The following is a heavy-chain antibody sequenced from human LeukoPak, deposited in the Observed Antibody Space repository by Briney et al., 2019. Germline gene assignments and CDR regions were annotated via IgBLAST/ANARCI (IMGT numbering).Heavy chain of an antibody. D-gene: IGHD3-9*01. V-gene: IGHV3-30*04. CDR1: GFTFSTYA. J-gene: IGHJ4*02. CDR2: ISYDVTNK. Sequence: QTGGSLRLSCAASGFTFSTYAMHWVRQAPGKGLEWVAVISYDVTNKYYADSVKGRFTISRDNSKNTLYLQMNSLRAEDTAVYYCANEAVNDILTGYDDYWGQGTLVTVSS. CDR3: ANEAVNDILTGYDDY.